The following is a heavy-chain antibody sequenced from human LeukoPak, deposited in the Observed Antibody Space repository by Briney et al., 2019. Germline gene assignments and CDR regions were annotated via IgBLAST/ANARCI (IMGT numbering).Heavy chain of an antibody. J-gene: IGHJ4*02. V-gene: IGHV3-30*18. CDR3: AKGISGDYGDPIDY. Sequence: GGSLRLSCAASGFTFSSYGMHWVRQAPGKGLEWVAVISYDGSNKYYADSVKGRFTISRDNSKNTLYLQMNSLRAEDTAVYYCAKGISGDYGDPIDYWGQGTLVTVSS. D-gene: IGHD4-17*01. CDR2: ISYDGSNK. CDR1: GFTFSSYG.